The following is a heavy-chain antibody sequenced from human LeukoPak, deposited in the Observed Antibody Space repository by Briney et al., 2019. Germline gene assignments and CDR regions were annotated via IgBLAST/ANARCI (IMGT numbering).Heavy chain of an antibody. V-gene: IGHV3-48*01. Sequence: GGSLRLSCAAPGFTFSSYSMNWVRQAPGKGLEWVSYISSSSSTIYYADSVKGRFTISRDNAKNSLYLQMNSLRAEDTAVYYCARSGFSATFGYWGQGTLVTVSS. CDR2: ISSSSSTI. D-gene: IGHD5-12*01. J-gene: IGHJ4*02. CDR3: ARSGFSATFGY. CDR1: GFTFSSYS.